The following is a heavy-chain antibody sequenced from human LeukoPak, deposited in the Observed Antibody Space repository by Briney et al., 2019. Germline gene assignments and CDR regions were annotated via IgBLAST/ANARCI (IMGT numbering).Heavy chain of an antibody. D-gene: IGHD3-22*01. Sequence: SETLSLTCTVSGGSINGYYWSWIRQPPGKGLEWIGYIYYSGSTKYNPSLQSRVTISVDTSKNQFSLKLNSVTAADTAVYYCARGKIAVITIGYFDLGGRAPLVTVPS. J-gene: IGHJ2*01. V-gene: IGHV4-59*01. CDR3: ARGKIAVITIGYFDL. CDR2: IYYSGST. CDR1: GGSINGYY.